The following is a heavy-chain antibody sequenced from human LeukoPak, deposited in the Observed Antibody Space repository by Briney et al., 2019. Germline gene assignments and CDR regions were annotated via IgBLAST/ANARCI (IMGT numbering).Heavy chain of an antibody. J-gene: IGHJ6*03. CDR1: GFTFNNYN. D-gene: IGHD1-26*01. CDR3: ARDPYSGNYGNYYYNYMDV. Sequence: GGSLRLSCAASGFTFNNYNMNWVRQAPGKALEWVSSITSSGAYIFYADSVKGRFTISRDNAEDSLYLQMNSLGPEDTAVYYCARDPYSGNYGNYYYNYMDVWGKGTTVTISS. CDR2: ITSSGAYI. V-gene: IGHV3-21*01.